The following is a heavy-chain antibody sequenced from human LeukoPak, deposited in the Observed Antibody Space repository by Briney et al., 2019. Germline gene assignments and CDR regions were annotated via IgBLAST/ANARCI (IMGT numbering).Heavy chain of an antibody. Sequence: SETLSLTCTVSGGSISSGGHSWSWIRQPPGKGLEWIGYIYHSGSGSTYYNPSHKSRVTISIDKSKNQFSLKLNSVTAADTAVYYCARINDFLSGPTLDVWGQGTTVTVSS. D-gene: IGHD3-3*01. CDR3: ARINDFLSGPTLDV. J-gene: IGHJ6*02. CDR1: GGSISSGGHS. V-gene: IGHV4-30-2*01. CDR2: IYHSGSGST.